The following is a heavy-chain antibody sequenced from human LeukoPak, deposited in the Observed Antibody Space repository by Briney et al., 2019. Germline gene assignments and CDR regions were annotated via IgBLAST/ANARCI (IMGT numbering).Heavy chain of an antibody. CDR1: GGTFSSYA. CDR2: IIPILGIA. V-gene: IGHV1-69*04. CDR3: ARAPFSGRGTFDH. D-gene: IGHD5-12*01. J-gene: IGHJ5*02. Sequence: SVKVSCKASGGTFSSYAISWVRQAPGQGLEWMGRIIPILGIANYAQKFQGRVTITADKSTSTAYMELSSLRSEDTAVYYCARAPFSGRGTFDHWGQGTLVTVSS.